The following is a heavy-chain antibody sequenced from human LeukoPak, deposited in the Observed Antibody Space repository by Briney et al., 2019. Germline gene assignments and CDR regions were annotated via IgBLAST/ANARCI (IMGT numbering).Heavy chain of an antibody. CDR3: AKDPLTMRVVVTFFDY. CDR2: IRYDGSNK. Sequence: GGSLRLSCAASGFTFSSYGMHWVRHAPGKGLEWVAFIRYDGSNKYYADSVKGRFTISRDNSKNTLYLQMNSLRAEDTAVYYCAKDPLTMRVVVTFFDYWGQGTLVTVSS. J-gene: IGHJ4*02. V-gene: IGHV3-30*02. CDR1: GFTFSSYG. D-gene: IGHD3-22*01.